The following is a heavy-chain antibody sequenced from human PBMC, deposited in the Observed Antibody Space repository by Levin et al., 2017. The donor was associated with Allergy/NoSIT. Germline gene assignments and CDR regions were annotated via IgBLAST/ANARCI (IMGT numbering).Heavy chain of an antibody. V-gene: IGHV3-33*01. D-gene: IGHD5-12*01. Sequence: TGGSLRLSCAASGFTFSSFGMHWVRRPPGRGLEWVAVIWYDGGIKYYADSVKGRFTISRDNSRDILYLQMNSLRAEDTAVYFCARDRETNSAYDGSFDQWGQGTQVTVSS. J-gene: IGHJ4*02. CDR1: GFTFSSFG. CDR3: ARDRETNSAYDGSFDQ. CDR2: IWYDGGIK.